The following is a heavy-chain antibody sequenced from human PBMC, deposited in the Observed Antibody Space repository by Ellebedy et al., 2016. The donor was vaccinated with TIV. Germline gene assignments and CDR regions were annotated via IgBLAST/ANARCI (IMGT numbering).Heavy chain of an antibody. CDR1: GFTFSSYS. V-gene: IGHV3-21*01. Sequence: GGSLRLXXAASGFTFSSYSMNWVRQAPGKGLEWVSSISSSSSYIYYADSVKGRFTISRDNAKNSLYLQMNSLRAEDTAVYYCARDQARGSCFDYWGQGTLVTVSS. J-gene: IGHJ4*02. CDR2: ISSSSSYI. D-gene: IGHD2-15*01. CDR3: ARDQARGSCFDY.